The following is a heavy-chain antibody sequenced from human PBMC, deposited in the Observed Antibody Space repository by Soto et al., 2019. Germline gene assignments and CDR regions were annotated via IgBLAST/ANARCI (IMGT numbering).Heavy chain of an antibody. D-gene: IGHD3-22*01. CDR2: IYYSGST. J-gene: IGHJ4*02. Sequence: TLSLTCTVSVGSIRSGDSYWRWILQPPGKGLEWIGYIYYSGSTYYNPSLKSRVTISLDTSKNQFSLNLSSVTAADTAVYYCARTHYSDRSGTDYWGQGTLVTVSS. CDR1: VGSIRSGDSY. V-gene: IGHV4-30-4*01. CDR3: ARTHYSDRSGTDY.